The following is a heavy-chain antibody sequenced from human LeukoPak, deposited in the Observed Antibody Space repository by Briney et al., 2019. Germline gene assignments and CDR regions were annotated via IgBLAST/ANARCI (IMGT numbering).Heavy chain of an antibody. Sequence: GGSLRLSCAASGFTFSSYAMHWVRQAPGKGLEWVAVISYDGSNKYYADSVKGRFTISRDNSKNTLYLQMNSLRAEDTAVYYCARGYPVTTPTDYYYYGMDVWGQGTTVTVSS. CDR3: ARGYPVTTPTDYYYYGMDV. D-gene: IGHD4-17*01. CDR2: ISYDGSNK. J-gene: IGHJ6*02. CDR1: GFTFSSYA. V-gene: IGHV3-30-3*01.